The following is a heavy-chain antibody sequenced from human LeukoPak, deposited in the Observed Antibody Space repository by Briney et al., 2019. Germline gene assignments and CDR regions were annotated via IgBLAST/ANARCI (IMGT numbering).Heavy chain of an antibody. Sequence: ASVKVSCKASGYTFNSYGFSWVRQAPGQGLEWMGWISAYNGNTNYAQKLQGRVTMTTDTSTTTAYMELSSLSSEDTAVYYCARGGRERYSSGWTDAFDIWGQGTMVTVSS. J-gene: IGHJ3*02. CDR2: ISAYNGNT. CDR3: ARGGRERYSSGWTDAFDI. CDR1: GYTFNSYG. D-gene: IGHD6-19*01. V-gene: IGHV1-18*01.